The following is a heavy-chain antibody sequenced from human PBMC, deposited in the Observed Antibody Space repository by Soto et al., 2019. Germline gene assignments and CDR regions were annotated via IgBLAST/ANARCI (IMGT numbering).Heavy chain of an antibody. D-gene: IGHD2-15*01. CDR2: IIPIFGTA. J-gene: IGHJ6*02. CDR3: ARDFDVVAGVYYYYGMDV. V-gene: IGHV1-69*13. CDR1: GGTFSSYA. Sequence: SVKVSCKASGGTFSSYAISWVRQAPGQGLEWMGGIIPIFGTANCAQKFQGRVTITADESTSTAYMELSSLRSEDTAVYYCARDFDVVAGVYYYYGMDVWGQGTTVTVSS.